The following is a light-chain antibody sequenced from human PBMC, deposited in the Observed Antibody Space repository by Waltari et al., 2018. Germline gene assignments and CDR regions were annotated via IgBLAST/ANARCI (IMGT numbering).Light chain of an antibody. CDR2: NDD. V-gene: IGLV3-21*02. CDR3: QVWDRSIDHTWV. Sequence: SYVLTQPPSVSVAPGQTARIPCGGANIGSKSVHWYQQKPSQAPVLVVFNDDDRPSGIPERFSGSNSGNTATLTISRVEAGDEADYYCQVWDRSIDHTWVFGTGTKVTVL. J-gene: IGLJ1*01. CDR1: NIGSKS.